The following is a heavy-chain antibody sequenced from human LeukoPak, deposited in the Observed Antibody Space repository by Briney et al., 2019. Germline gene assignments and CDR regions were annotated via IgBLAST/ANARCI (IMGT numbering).Heavy chain of an antibody. CDR1: GYSISSGYY. J-gene: IGHJ4*02. Sequence: PSETLSLTCAVSGYSISSGYYWGWIRQPPGKGLEWIGSIYHSGSPYYNPSLKSRVTISVDTSKNQFSLKLSSVTAADTAVYYCARCSSSSRADYWGQGTLVTVSS. V-gene: IGHV4-38-2*01. D-gene: IGHD6-6*01. CDR3: ARCSSSSRADY. CDR2: IYHSGSP.